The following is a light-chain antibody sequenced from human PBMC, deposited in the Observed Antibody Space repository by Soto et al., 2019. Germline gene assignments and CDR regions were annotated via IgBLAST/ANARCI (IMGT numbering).Light chain of an antibody. V-gene: IGLV2-14*03. Sequence: QSALTQPASVSGSPGQSITISCTGNSSDVGAYNYVSWYQQHPGKAPKLLIYDVSNRPSGVSNRFSGSKSGNTASLTISGLQAEDEADYYCSSYTSSHYVFGTGTKLTVL. J-gene: IGLJ1*01. CDR2: DVS. CDR3: SSYTSSHYV. CDR1: SSDVGAYNY.